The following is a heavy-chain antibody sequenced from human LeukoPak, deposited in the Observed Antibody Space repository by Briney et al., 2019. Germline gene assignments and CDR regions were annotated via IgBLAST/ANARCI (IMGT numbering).Heavy chain of an antibody. D-gene: IGHD6-13*01. Sequence: PGGSLTLSCAASGFTFSCYWMSWVRQAPGKGLEGVTNIKQDGSEKYYVDSVKGRFTIYRDNAKNSLYLQMNSLRAEDTAVYYCARDGAAAAYDAFDIWGQGTMVSVSS. V-gene: IGHV3-7*03. CDR2: IKQDGSEK. CDR1: GFTFSCYW. CDR3: ARDGAAAAYDAFDI. J-gene: IGHJ3*02.